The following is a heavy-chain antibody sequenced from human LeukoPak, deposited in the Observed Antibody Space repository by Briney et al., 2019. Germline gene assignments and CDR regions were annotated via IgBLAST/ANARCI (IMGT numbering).Heavy chain of an antibody. J-gene: IGHJ4*02. D-gene: IGHD3-3*01. CDR3: ARVSYYDFDY. V-gene: IGHV3-30*03. Sequence: GGSLRLSCAASGFTFSSYGMHWVRQAPGKGLEWVAVISYDGSNKYYADSVKGRFTISRDNAKNSLYLQMNSLRAEDTAVYYCARVSYYDFDYWGQGTLVTVSS. CDR2: ISYDGSNK. CDR1: GFTFSSYG.